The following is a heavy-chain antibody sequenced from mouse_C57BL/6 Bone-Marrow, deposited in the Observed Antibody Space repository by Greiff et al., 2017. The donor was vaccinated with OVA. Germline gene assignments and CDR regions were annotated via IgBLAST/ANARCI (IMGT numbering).Heavy chain of an antibody. D-gene: IGHD2-3*01. V-gene: IGHV1-82*01. Sequence: VQLQQSGPELVKPGASVKISCKASGYAFSSSWMNWVKQRPGKGLEWIGRIYPGDGDTTYTGKFKGKATLTADKSSSTSYMQLSSLTSDDSAVYFCARHEDGYYASYFDYWCQGTTLTVSS. CDR3: ARHEDGYYASYFDY. J-gene: IGHJ2*01. CDR1: GYAFSSSW. CDR2: IYPGDGDT.